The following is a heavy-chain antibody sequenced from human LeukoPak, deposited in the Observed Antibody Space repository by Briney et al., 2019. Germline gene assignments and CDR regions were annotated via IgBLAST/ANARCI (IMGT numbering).Heavy chain of an antibody. CDR3: ARDYYDSSGNFDY. CDR2: ISSSGSTI. D-gene: IGHD3-22*01. J-gene: IGHJ4*02. V-gene: IGHV3-11*01. CDR1: GFTFSDYY. Sequence: GGSLRLSCAASGFTFSDYYMSWIRQAPGKGLEWVSYISSSGSTIYYADSVEGRFTISRDNAKNSLYLQMNSLRAEDTAVYYCARDYYDSSGNFDYWGQGTLVTVSS.